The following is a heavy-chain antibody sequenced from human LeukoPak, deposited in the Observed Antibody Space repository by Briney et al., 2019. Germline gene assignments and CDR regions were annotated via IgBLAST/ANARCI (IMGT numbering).Heavy chain of an antibody. J-gene: IGHJ4*02. Sequence: GRSLRLSCAASGFTFSSYGMHWVRQAPGKGLEWVAFTSYDGSNKFYADSVKGRFTISRDNSKNTLYLQVNRLRAEDTAVYYCARDEVGYCSGNNCYSLDYWGQGTLVTVSS. CDR3: ARDEVGYCSGNNCYSLDY. V-gene: IGHV3-30*03. CDR1: GFTFSSYG. CDR2: TSYDGSNK. D-gene: IGHD2-15*01.